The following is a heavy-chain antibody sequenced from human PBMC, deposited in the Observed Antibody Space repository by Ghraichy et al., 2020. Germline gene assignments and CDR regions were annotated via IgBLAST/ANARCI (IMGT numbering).Heavy chain of an antibody. CDR1: GGSISSSDYY. V-gene: IGHV4-39*01. Sequence: SETLSLTRTVSGGSISSSDYYWVWIRQPPGKGLEWIGSIFYSGTTHYKSSLKSRVILSVDTSKNQFFMRLSSVTAAETAVFYCARLRYCSSSSCTATNYFDYWGQGTLVTVSS. CDR2: IFYSGTT. J-gene: IGHJ4*02. D-gene: IGHD2-2*01. CDR3: ARLRYCSSSSCTATNYFDY.